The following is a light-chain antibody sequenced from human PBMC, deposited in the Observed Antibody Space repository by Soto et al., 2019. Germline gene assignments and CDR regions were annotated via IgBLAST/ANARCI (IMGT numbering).Light chain of an antibody. CDR1: QGVGTY. CDR3: QQRNNWLT. Sequence: EIVLTQSPATLSLSPGERAVLSCRPSQGVGTYLAWYQQRPGQAPRLLIYGASNRATGIPARFSGSGSGTDFTLTIGSLEPEDFAVYFCQQRNNWLTFGGGTKVEIK. V-gene: IGKV3-11*01. CDR2: GAS. J-gene: IGKJ4*01.